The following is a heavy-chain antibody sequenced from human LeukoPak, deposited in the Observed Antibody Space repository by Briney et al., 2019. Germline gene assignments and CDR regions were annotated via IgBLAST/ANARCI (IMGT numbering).Heavy chain of an antibody. CDR2: IKQDGSEK. CDR3: VRDDYLGF. V-gene: IGHV3-7*05. J-gene: IGHJ4*02. Sequence: GGSLRLSCAGSGFIITRYWMAWVRQAPGRGLEWVARIKQDGSEKNYLDLVKGRFTISRDNAKNSVYLQMNSLRVEDTAVYYCVRDDYLGFWGQGTLVTVSS. CDR1: GFIITRYW. D-gene: IGHD3-16*01.